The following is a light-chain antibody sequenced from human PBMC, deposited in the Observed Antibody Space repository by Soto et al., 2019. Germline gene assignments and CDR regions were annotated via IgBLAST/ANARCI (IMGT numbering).Light chain of an antibody. V-gene: IGKV3-20*01. CDR2: AAS. J-gene: IGKJ1*01. Sequence: EIVLTQSPATLSLSPGESATLSCRTSQSVSSNSLAWHQQKPGQAPRLLMYAASSRAAGIPDRFSGSGSGTDFTLTINRLEPEDFAVYYCQQYGSSPRTFGQGTKVDIK. CDR3: QQYGSSPRT. CDR1: QSVSSNS.